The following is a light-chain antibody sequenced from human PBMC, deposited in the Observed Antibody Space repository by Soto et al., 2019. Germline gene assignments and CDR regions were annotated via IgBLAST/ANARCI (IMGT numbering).Light chain of an antibody. Sequence: DIQMTQSPSSLSASVGDRVTITCRASQSISSYLYWYQQKPGKAPKLLIYAASILQSGVPSRFSGSGSGTDFTLPISSLQPEDVATYYCQQSYSTPLYTFGQGTKLEIK. V-gene: IGKV1-39*01. CDR2: AAS. CDR1: QSISSY. J-gene: IGKJ2*01. CDR3: QQSYSTPLYT.